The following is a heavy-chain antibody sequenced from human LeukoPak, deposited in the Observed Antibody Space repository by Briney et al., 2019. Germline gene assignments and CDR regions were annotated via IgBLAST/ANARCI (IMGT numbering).Heavy chain of an antibody. J-gene: IGHJ4*02. CDR1: GFIFSIYG. CDR2: IWNDGSNK. CDR3: ARASGSFNY. V-gene: IGHV3-33*01. Sequence: GRSLRLSCAASGFIFSIYGMHWVRQSPGKGLEWVAVIWNDGSNKYYADSVEGRFTISRDNSKNTLFLQMNSLRAEDTAVYYCARASGSFNYWGQGTLVTVSS. D-gene: IGHD1-26*01.